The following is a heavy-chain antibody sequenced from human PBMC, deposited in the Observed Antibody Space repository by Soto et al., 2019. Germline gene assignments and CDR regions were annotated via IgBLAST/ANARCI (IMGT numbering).Heavy chain of an antibody. CDR2: IYHSGST. Sequence: LSLTCTVSGGSISSNNWWSWVRQPPGKGLEWIGEIYHSGSTNYNPSLKSRVIISVDTSKNQFSLRLSSVTAADTAVYYCARYIAASGTYYLDFWGQGTLVTVSS. V-gene: IGHV4-4*02. CDR1: GGSISSNNW. J-gene: IGHJ4*02. D-gene: IGHD6-13*01. CDR3: ARYIAASGTYYLDF.